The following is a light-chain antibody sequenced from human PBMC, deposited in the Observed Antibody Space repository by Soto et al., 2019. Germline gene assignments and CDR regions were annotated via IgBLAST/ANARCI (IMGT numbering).Light chain of an antibody. CDR3: QSYDSSNVV. CDR1: SGTIASNY. J-gene: IGLJ2*01. Sequence: FMLTQPHSVSESPGKTVTISCTRSSGTIASNYMQWYQQRPGSAPTTVIYEDNQRPSGVPDRFSGSIDSSSNSASLTISGLKTEDEADYYCQSYDSSNVVFGGGTKLTVL. V-gene: IGLV6-57*04. CDR2: EDN.